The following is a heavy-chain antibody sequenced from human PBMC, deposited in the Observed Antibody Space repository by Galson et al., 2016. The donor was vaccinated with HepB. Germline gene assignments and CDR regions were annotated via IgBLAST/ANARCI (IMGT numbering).Heavy chain of an antibody. Sequence: SLRLSCAASGFTFSTYAMHWVRQAPGKGLEWVAVIWYDGSKKKYADAVKGRFTISRDNSKNTLYLQMNSLRAEDTAVCYCASSGGFGSGTYYVYWGQGTLVTVSS. CDR2: IWYDGSKK. D-gene: IGHD3-10*01. J-gene: IGHJ4*02. CDR1: GFTFSTYA. CDR3: ASSGGFGSGTYYVY. V-gene: IGHV3-33*01.